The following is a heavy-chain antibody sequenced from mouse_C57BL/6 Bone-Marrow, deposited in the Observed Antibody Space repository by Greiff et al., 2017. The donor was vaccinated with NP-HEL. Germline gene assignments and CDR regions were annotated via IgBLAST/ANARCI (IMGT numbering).Heavy chain of an antibody. CDR1: GFNIKDDY. Sequence: VQLQQSGAELVRPGASVKLSCTASGFNIKDDYMHWVKQRPEQCLEWIGWIDPENGDTEYASKFHGKGTIPVDTSSNTANLQLRRLTYKDTAIYYCTTWYYGSSYKDYCGRGTTITVS. V-gene: IGHV14-4*01. J-gene: IGHJ2*01. CDR2: IDPENGDT. CDR3: TTWYYGSSYKDY. D-gene: IGHD1-1*01.